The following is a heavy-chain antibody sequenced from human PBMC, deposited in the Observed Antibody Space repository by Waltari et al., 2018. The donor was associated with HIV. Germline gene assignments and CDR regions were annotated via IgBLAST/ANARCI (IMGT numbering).Heavy chain of an antibody. J-gene: IGHJ4*02. CDR2: ISGSGGST. V-gene: IGHV3-23*01. D-gene: IGHD5-12*01. CDR3: AKDEMHSGYETDY. CDR1: GFTFSSYA. Sequence: EVQLLESGGGLVQPGGSLRLSCAASGFTFSSYAMSWVRQAPGKGLEWVSAISGSGGSTYYADSVKDRFTISRDNSKNTLYLQMNSLRAEDTAVYYCAKDEMHSGYETDYWGQGTLVTVSS.